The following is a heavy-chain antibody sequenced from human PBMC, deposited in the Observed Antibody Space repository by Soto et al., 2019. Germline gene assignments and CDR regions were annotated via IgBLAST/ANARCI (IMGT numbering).Heavy chain of an antibody. CDR2: ISAYNGNT. J-gene: IGHJ1*01. D-gene: IGHD2-15*01. V-gene: IGHV1-18*01. CDR3: ARGSRDCSGGTCFPLPTAEYFRH. Sequence: ASVKVSCKASGYTFTSYGISWVRQAPGQGLEWMGRISAYNGNTNYAQKLQGRVTMTTDTSTNTAYMELRSLRSEDTAVYYCARGSRDCSGGTCFPLPTAEYFRHWGQGTLVTVSS. CDR1: GYTFTSYG.